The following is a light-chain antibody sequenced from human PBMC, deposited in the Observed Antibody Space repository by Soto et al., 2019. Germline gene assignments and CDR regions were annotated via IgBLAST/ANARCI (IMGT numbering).Light chain of an antibody. CDR1: QDISNY. CDR3: QQYDNLPPFT. V-gene: IGKV1-33*01. CDR2: DAS. J-gene: IGKJ3*01. Sequence: DIQMTQSPSSLSASVGDRVTITCQASQDISNYLNWYQQKPGKAPTLLINDASNLETGVPSRFSGSGSGTDFTFTISSLQPEDIATYYCQQYDNLPPFTFGPGTKVDIK.